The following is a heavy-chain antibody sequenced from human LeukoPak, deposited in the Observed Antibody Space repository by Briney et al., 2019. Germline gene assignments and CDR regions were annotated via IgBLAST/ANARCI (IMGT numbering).Heavy chain of an antibody. Sequence: PGGSLRLSCAASEVTFSTYTMTWVRQAPGKGLEWVSSISGSGNYIYYADSLKGRFTISRDNANNFLFLQMSSLRAEDTAVYFCAGLRRAYYYYMDVWGKGTTVTVSS. V-gene: IGHV3-21*06. CDR3: AGLRRAYYYYMDV. CDR1: EVTFSTYT. CDR2: ISGSGNYI. J-gene: IGHJ6*03.